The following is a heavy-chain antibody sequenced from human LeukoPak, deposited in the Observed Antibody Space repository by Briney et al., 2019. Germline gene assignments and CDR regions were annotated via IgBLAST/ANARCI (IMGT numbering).Heavy chain of an antibody. CDR1: GYTFTSYD. CDR2: MNPNSGNT. Sequence: ASVKVSCKASGYTFTSYDINWVRQATGQGLEWMGWMNPNSGNTGYAQKFQGRVTITRNTSISTAYMELSSLRSEDTAVYYCAKSRGPTVVTPQGYWGQGTLVTVSS. D-gene: IGHD4-23*01. CDR3: AKSRGPTVVTPQGY. V-gene: IGHV1-8*03. J-gene: IGHJ4*02.